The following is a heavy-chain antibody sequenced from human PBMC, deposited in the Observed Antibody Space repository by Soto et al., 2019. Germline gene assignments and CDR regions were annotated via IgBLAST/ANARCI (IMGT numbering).Heavy chain of an antibody. CDR2: IYSSGNT. CDR1: GGSIRNYF. CDR3: VRDVESPGISGSWGAFDI. Sequence: QVQLQELGPGLVKPSETLSLICTVSGGSIRNYFWTWIRQPAGKGLEWIGRIYSSGNTVYNASLKSRVTMSIDMFKNQFSLKLSSMTAADTAVYYCVRDVESPGISGSWGAFDIWGQGTVVTVSS. D-gene: IGHD1-20*01. J-gene: IGHJ3*02. V-gene: IGHV4-4*07.